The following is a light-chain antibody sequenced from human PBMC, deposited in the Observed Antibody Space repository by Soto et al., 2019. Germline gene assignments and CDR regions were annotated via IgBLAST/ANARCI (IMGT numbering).Light chain of an antibody. CDR3: QQYGSSPLT. CDR1: QSVSTN. V-gene: IGKV3-15*01. CDR2: GAS. Sequence: EIVMTQSPGTLSVSPGERATLSCRASQSVSTNLAWYQQKPGQAPRLLIYGASTRATGIPARFSGSGSGTEFTLTISSLQSEDFAVYYCQQYGSSPLTFGGGTKVDIK. J-gene: IGKJ4*01.